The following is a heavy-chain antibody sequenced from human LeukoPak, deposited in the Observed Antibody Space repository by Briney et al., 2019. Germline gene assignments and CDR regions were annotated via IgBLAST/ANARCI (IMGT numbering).Heavy chain of an antibody. CDR2: IRYDGSNK. V-gene: IGHV3-30*02. Sequence: GGSLRLSCAASGFTFDDYGMSWVRQAPGKGLEWVAFIRYDGSNKYYADSVKGRFTISRDNSKNTLYLQMNSLRAEDTAVYYCATLSIGSGSYNFDYWGQGTLVTVSS. J-gene: IGHJ4*02. D-gene: IGHD1-26*01. CDR1: GFTFDDYG. CDR3: ATLSIGSGSYNFDY.